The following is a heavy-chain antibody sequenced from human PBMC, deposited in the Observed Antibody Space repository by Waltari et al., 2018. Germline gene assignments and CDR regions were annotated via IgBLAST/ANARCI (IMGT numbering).Heavy chain of an antibody. CDR1: GGTFSSYA. J-gene: IGHJ5*02. D-gene: IGHD3-3*01. Sequence: QVQLVQSGAEVKKPGSSVKVSCKASGGTFSSYAISWVRQAPGQGLEWVGAIIPIFGTANDAQKFQGRVTITADESTSTAYMELSSQRSEDTAVYYCARASEYDDFWSGYDAWGQGTLVTVSS. V-gene: IGHV1-69*12. CDR3: ARASEYDDFWSGYDA. CDR2: IIPIFGTA.